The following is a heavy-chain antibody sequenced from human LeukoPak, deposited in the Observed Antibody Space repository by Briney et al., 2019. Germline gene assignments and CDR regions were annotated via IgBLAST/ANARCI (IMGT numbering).Heavy chain of an antibody. J-gene: IGHJ4*02. CDR3: ARESEGYMTKPSL. CDR2: IYYSGST. D-gene: IGHD1-1*01. Sequence: SETLSLTCTVSGGSISSSSYYWGWIRQPPGKGLEWIGSIYYSGSTYYNPSLKSRVTISVDTSKNQFSLKLSSVTAADTAVYYCARESEGYMTKPSLRGQGTLVTVSS. V-gene: IGHV4-39*07. CDR1: GGSISSSSYY.